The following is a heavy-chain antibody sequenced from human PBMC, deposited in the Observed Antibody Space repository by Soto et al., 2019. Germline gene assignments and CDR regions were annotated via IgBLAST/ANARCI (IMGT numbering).Heavy chain of an antibody. Sequence: GGSLRLSCAASGFTFSSYAMSWVRQAPGKGLEWVSAISGSGGSTYYADSVKGRLTISRDNSKNTLYLQMNSLRAEDTAVYYFAKVGIGGPYVMTEYYFDYWGQGTLVTVSS. D-gene: IGHD3-10*01. CDR2: ISGSGGST. CDR3: AKVGIGGPYVMTEYYFDY. CDR1: GFTFSSYA. V-gene: IGHV3-23*01. J-gene: IGHJ4*02.